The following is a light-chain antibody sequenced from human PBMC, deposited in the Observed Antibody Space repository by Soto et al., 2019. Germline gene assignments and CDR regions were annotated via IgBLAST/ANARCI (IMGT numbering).Light chain of an antibody. Sequence: QSALTQPASVSGSPGQSITISCTGTSSEVGAYDYVSWFQQYPSKAPKLMIYDVSDRPSGVSYRFFGSKSGNTASLTISGLQAEDEADYYCSSYTSGSTPYVFGTGTKVTVL. V-gene: IGLV2-14*03. CDR3: SSYTSGSTPYV. CDR2: DVS. J-gene: IGLJ1*01. CDR1: SSEVGAYDY.